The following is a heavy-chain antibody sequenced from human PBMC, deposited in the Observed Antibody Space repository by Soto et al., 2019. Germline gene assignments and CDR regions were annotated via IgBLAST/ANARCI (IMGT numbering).Heavy chain of an antibody. Sequence: PGGSLRLSCAASGFTFSSYAMSWVRQAPGKGLEWVSAISGSGGSTYYADSVKGRFTISRDNSKNTLYLQMNSLRAEDTAVYYCAKEGQSRVVPKNYWFDPWGQGTLVTVSS. V-gene: IGHV3-23*01. J-gene: IGHJ5*02. CDR3: AKEGQSRVVPKNYWFDP. CDR2: ISGSGGST. CDR1: GFTFSSYA. D-gene: IGHD2-21*01.